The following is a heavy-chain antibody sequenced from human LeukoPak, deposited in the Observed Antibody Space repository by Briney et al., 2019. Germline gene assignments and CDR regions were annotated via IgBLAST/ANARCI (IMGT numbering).Heavy chain of an antibody. CDR1: GGIFTNYA. D-gene: IGHD4-23*01. V-gene: IGHV1-69*01. CDR2: IIPTFGTA. CDR3: ARVLTVVTASQWDNWSDP. J-gene: IGHJ5*02. Sequence: ASVKVSCKASGGIFTNYAISWVRQAPGQGLEWMGGIIPTFGTANYAQRFRGRVTITADESTSTAYMELSSLRSDDTAMYYCARVLTVVTASQWDNWSDPWGQGTLVTVSS.